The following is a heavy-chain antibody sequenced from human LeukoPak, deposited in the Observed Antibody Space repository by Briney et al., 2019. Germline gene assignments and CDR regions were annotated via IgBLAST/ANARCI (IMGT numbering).Heavy chain of an antibody. CDR3: ARDGLVDTPMGAGY. CDR1: GFTFDDYD. CDR2: INWIGGST. J-gene: IGHJ4*02. D-gene: IGHD5-18*01. V-gene: IGHV3-20*04. Sequence: PGGSLRLSCAASGFTFDDYDMSWVRQAPGKGLEWVSGINWIGGSTGYADSVKGRFTISRDNAKNSLYLQMNSLRAEDKALYYCARDGLVDTPMGAGYWGQGTLVTVSS.